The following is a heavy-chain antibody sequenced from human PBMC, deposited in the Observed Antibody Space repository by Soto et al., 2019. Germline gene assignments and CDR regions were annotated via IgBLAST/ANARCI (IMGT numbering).Heavy chain of an antibody. J-gene: IGHJ4*02. Sequence: DSGPTLVNPTQTLTLTCTFSGFSLSTSGVAVGWIRQPPGKALEWLAIIYWDDDKRYRPSLKTRLTITKDTSKNQVVLKMTDMNTVDTGTYYCAHWGGSYVDWGQGTLVTVSS. CDR2: IYWDDDK. CDR3: AHWGGSYVD. D-gene: IGHD1-26*01. V-gene: IGHV2-5*02. CDR1: GFSLSTSGVA.